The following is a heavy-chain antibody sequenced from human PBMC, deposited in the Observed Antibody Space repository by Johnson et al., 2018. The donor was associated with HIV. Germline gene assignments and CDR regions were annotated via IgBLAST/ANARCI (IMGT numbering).Heavy chain of an antibody. D-gene: IGHD6-6*01. V-gene: IGHV3-74*02. CDR1: GFTFSDYY. Sequence: VQLVESGGGLVKPGGSLRLSCAASGFTFSDYYMTWIRQAPGKGLEWVACISYDGSSTSYADSVQGRFTISRDNAKNTLYLQMNSLRAEDTAVYYCARAVYSSSSSCAFDIWGQGTMVTVSS. CDR2: ISYDGSST. J-gene: IGHJ3*02. CDR3: ARAVYSSSSSCAFDI.